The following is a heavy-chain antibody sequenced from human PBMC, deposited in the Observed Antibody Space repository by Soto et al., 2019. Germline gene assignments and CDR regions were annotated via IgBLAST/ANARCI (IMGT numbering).Heavy chain of an antibody. J-gene: IGHJ6*02. Sequence: QVQLQESGPGLVKPSGTLSLTCAVSGGSISSRNWWSWVRQVPGKGLEWIGEIYHTGSTNYNPSLRSRSFLSVDKSKDQLSLELNSVTAADTAVYYCARAGVTYGVDVWGQGTTVIVSS. CDR3: ARAGVTYGVDV. CDR2: IYHTGST. D-gene: IGHD7-27*01. V-gene: IGHV4-4*02. CDR1: GGSISSRNW.